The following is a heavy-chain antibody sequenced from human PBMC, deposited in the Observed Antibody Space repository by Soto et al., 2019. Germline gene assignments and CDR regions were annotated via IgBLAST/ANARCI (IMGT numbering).Heavy chain of an antibody. V-gene: IGHV4-31*03. CDR1: GDSISSGGYY. D-gene: IGHD4-17*01. CDR2: IYYSGST. J-gene: IGHJ4*02. Sequence: SETLSLTCTVSGDSISSGGYYWSWIRQHPGKGLEWIGYIYYSGSTYYNPSLKSRVTISVDTSKNHFSLKLSSVTAADTAVYYCARASYGDYGGVYFDDWGQGTLVTVSA. CDR3: ARASYGDYGGVYFDD.